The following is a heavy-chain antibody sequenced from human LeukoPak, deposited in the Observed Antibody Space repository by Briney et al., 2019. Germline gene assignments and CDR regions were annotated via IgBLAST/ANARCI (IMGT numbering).Heavy chain of an antibody. D-gene: IGHD3-22*01. Sequence: KPSQTLSLTCAVSGGSISSGGYSWSWIRQPPGKGLEWIGYTYHSGSTYYNPSLKSRVTISVDRSKNQFSLKLSSVTAADTAVYYCARGIKASRHYDSSGYLFDYWGQGTLVTVSS. V-gene: IGHV4-30-2*01. J-gene: IGHJ4*02. CDR2: TYHSGST. CDR3: ARGIKASRHYDSSGYLFDY. CDR1: GGSISSGGYS.